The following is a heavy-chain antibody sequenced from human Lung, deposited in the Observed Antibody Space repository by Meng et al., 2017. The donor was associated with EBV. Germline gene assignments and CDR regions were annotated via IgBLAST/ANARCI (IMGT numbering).Heavy chain of an antibody. CDR1: GGTMSSGTYY. D-gene: IGHD2-21*01. Sequence: QVPLQESGPGLVGPSQTLSLTCTVSGGTMSSGTYYWSWIRQPPGKGLEWIGYIHHSGSAYSNPSLKSRVSISVDTSKNQFSLNLNSMTAADTAVYYCASFDHIPRRNYFDYWGQGTLVTVSS. CDR3: ASFDHIPRRNYFDY. J-gene: IGHJ4*02. V-gene: IGHV4-30-4*01. CDR2: IHHSGSA.